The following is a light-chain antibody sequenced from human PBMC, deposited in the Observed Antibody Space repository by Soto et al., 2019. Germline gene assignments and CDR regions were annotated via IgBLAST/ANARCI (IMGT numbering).Light chain of an antibody. CDR3: QQYNNYST. CDR2: DAS. CDR1: QSISDW. V-gene: IGKV1-5*01. J-gene: IGKJ1*01. Sequence: DIQMTQSPSTLSASVGDRVTITCRASQSISDWLAWFQLKPGKAPKLLIYDASSLESGVPSRFSGSGSGTEFTLTISSMKPDDFATYYCQQYNNYSTFGQGTKVDIK.